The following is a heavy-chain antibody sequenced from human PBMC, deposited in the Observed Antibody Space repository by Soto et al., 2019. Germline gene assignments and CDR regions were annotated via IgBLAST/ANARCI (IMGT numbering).Heavy chain of an antibody. Sequence: GGSLRLSCVASGFNFKAYGMHWVRQAPGKGLEWVAVISTDGTNQHHADSVKGRFTISRDNFKNALYLQMNSLRPEDTAVYFCAVGGGDLSLTPFDYWGQGTLVTVSS. CDR1: GFNFKAYG. D-gene: IGHD3-16*02. CDR2: ISTDGTNQ. J-gene: IGHJ4*02. CDR3: AVGGGDLSLTPFDY. V-gene: IGHV3-30-3*01.